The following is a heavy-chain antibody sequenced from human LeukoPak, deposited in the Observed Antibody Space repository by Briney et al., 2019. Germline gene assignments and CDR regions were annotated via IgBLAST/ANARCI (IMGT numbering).Heavy chain of an antibody. CDR2: ISGSGGST. Sequence: GGSLRLSCAASGFTFSSYAMSWVRQAPGKGLEWVSAISGSGGSTYYADSVKGRFTISRDNSKNTLYLQVNSLRAEDTAVYYCAKESSSPTVSGSAPREIYYYYGMDVWGQGTTVTVSS. CDR1: GFTFSSYA. CDR3: AKESSSPTVSGSAPREIYYYYGMDV. J-gene: IGHJ6*02. D-gene: IGHD3-10*01. V-gene: IGHV3-23*01.